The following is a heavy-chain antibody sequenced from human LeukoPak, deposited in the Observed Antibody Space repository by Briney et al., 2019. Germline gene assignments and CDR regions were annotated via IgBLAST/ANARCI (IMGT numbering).Heavy chain of an antibody. Sequence: PGGSLRLSCAASVFTFSSYEMNWVRQAPGKGLEWVSYISSSGSTIYYADSVKGRFTISRDNAKNSLYLQMNSLRAEDSAVYYCARGHSSGYSSVPDRWGQGNLVAVSS. CDR2: ISSSGSTI. D-gene: IGHD3-22*01. CDR1: VFTFSSYE. V-gene: IGHV3-48*03. J-gene: IGHJ4*02. CDR3: ARGHSSGYSSVPDR.